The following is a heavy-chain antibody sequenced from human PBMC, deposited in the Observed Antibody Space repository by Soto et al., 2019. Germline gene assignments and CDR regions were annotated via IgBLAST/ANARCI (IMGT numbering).Heavy chain of an antibody. V-gene: IGHV4-61*01. CDR3: ARGPVVTPFVDY. D-gene: IGHD2-21*02. CDR2: IYYSGST. CDR1: GGSVTSGNYY. Sequence: PSETLSLTCVVSGGSVTSGNYYWSWIRQPPGKGLEWIGHIYYSGSTNYNPSLKSRVTISVDASKNQFSLKLSSVTAADTAIYYCARGPVVTPFVDYWGQGTLVTVSS. J-gene: IGHJ4*02.